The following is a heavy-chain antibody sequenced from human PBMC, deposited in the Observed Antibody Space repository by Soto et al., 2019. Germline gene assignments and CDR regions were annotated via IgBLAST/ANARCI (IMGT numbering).Heavy chain of an antibody. CDR2: ISYDGSNK. V-gene: IGHV3-30*18. CDR3: AKALPAKRYFDRSIYYGKDV. Sequence: QVQLVESGGGVVQPGRSLRLSCAASGFTFSSYGMHWVRQAPGKGLEWVAVISYDGSNKYYADSVKGRFTISRDNSKNPLYLQINSLRAEETAVYYCAKALPAKRYFDRSIYYGKDVWGQGTTVTVSS. CDR1: GFTFSSYG. J-gene: IGHJ6*02. D-gene: IGHD3-9*01.